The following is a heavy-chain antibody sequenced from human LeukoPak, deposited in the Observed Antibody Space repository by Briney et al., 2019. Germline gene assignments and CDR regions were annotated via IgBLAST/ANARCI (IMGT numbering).Heavy chain of an antibody. D-gene: IGHD4-17*01. V-gene: IGHV3-33*01. Sequence: GGSLRLSCAASGFTFNSYGIHWVRQAPGKGLEWVAFIWYDGSNKYYADSVKGRFTISRDNSKNTLYLQMNSLRAEDTAVYYCARARTTRGFDYWGQGALVTVSS. J-gene: IGHJ4*02. CDR2: IWYDGSNK. CDR3: ARARTTRGFDY. CDR1: GFTFNSYG.